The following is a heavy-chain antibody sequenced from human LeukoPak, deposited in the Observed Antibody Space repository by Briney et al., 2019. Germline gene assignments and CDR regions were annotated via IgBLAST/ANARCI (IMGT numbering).Heavy chain of an antibody. Sequence: AGGSLRLSCAASGFTVSSNYMNWVRQTPGKGLEWVSVIYSAGNTYYADSVKGRFTISRDNSKNTLYLQMNSLTAEDTALYYCAKDRGDLDAFDIWGQGTMVTVSS. D-gene: IGHD3-10*01. CDR1: GFTVSSNY. CDR3: AKDRGDLDAFDI. J-gene: IGHJ3*02. CDR2: IYSAGNT. V-gene: IGHV3-53*01.